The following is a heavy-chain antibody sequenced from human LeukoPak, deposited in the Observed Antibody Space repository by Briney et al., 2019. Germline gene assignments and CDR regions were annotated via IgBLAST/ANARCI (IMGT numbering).Heavy chain of an antibody. Sequence: PGGSLRLSCAASGFTFSNYAMSWVRQAPGKGLEWVSAVSGRGGSTYYADSVKGRFTISRDNSKNTLYLQMNSLRAEDTALYYGAKSAGFLEWLLPGSYMDVWGKGTTVTVSS. CDR2: VSGRGGST. CDR1: GFTFSNYA. V-gene: IGHV3-23*01. J-gene: IGHJ6*03. CDR3: AKSAGFLEWLLPGSYMDV. D-gene: IGHD3-3*01.